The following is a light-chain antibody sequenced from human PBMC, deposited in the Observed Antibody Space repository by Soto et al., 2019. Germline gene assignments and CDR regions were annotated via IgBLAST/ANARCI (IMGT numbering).Light chain of an antibody. Sequence: IQITQSPSTLSGSLGDRVTLTLRASQTISSWLAWYQQKPGKAPKLLIYKASSLESGVPSRFSGSGSGTDFTLSINSLQPEDFATYYCQQAYSFPITFGQGTRLEIK. J-gene: IGKJ5*01. CDR1: QTISSW. CDR2: KAS. CDR3: QQAYSFPIT. V-gene: IGKV1-5*03.